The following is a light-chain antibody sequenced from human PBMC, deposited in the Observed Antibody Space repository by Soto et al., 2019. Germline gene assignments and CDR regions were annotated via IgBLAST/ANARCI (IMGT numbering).Light chain of an antibody. Sequence: DIQMTQSPSSLSASVGDSVTITCRASQGIGNFLAWYQQRPGDPPKLLMYAASTLHLGVPSRFSGSGSGTDFTLTISSLQPEDVATYCCQKYDRAPWTFGQGTKVEIK. V-gene: IGKV1-27*01. CDR1: QGIGNF. CDR3: QKYDRAPWT. J-gene: IGKJ1*01. CDR2: AAS.